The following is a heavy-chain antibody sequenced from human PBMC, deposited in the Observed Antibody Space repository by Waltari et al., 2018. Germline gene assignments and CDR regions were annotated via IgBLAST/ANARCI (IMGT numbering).Heavy chain of an antibody. CDR3: ARDYGDYADAFDI. CDR2: ISYDGSNK. Sequence: QVQLVESGGGVVQPGRSLRLSCAASGFTFSSYAMPWVRQAPGKGLEWVAVISYDGSNKYYADSVKGRFTISRDNSKNTLYLQMNSLRAEDTAVYYCARDYGDYADAFDIWGQGTMVTVSS. V-gene: IGHV3-30*01. J-gene: IGHJ3*02. D-gene: IGHD4-17*01. CDR1: GFTFSSYA.